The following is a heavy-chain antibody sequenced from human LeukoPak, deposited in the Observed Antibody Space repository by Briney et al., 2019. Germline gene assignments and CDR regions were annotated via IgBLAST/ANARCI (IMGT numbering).Heavy chain of an antibody. Sequence: GGSLRLSCAASGFTFSGSAMHWVRQASGKGLEWVGRIRSKANSYATAYAASGKGRFTISRDDSKNTAYLQMNSLKTEDTAVYYCTRWSWYYYYYMDVWGKGTTVTVSS. CDR3: TRWSWYYYYYMDV. V-gene: IGHV3-73*01. J-gene: IGHJ6*03. CDR1: GFTFSGSA. CDR2: IRSKANSYAT.